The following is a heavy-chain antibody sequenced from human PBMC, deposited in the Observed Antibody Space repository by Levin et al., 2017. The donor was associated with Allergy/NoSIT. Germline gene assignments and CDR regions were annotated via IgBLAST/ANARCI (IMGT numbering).Heavy chain of an antibody. J-gene: IGHJ4*02. D-gene: IGHD3-10*01. V-gene: IGHV3-7*02. CDR3: ASGTFRRGSYPDCFDS. CDR2: IKPDGSRT. Sequence: GESLKISCAASGFTFSSTWMSWVRLAPGKGMEWVANIKPDGSRTYYVDSVKGRFTISRDNAKNSLFLQMNSLTVEDTAVYYCASGTFRRGSYPDCFDSWGQGTLVTVS. CDR1: GFTFSSTW.